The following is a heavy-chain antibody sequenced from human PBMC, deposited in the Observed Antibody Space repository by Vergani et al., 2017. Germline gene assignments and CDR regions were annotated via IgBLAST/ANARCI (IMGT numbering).Heavy chain of an antibody. Sequence: EVQLQESGGGLVKPGGSLRVSCAASVFSFSTYSINWVRQAPGKGLEWVSSISGRSNYIYYADSLKGRFTISRDNSKNSVYLQMNSLRAEDTAISFCVKDNDYDADGRFDLWGRGTLVTVSS. V-gene: IGHV3-21*06. CDR1: VFSFSTYS. D-gene: IGHD3-16*01. CDR2: ISGRSNYI. CDR3: VKDNDYDADGRFDL. J-gene: IGHJ2*01.